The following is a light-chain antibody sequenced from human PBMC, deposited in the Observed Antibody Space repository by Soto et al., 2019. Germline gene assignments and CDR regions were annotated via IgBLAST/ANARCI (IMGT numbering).Light chain of an antibody. CDR1: QSISTS. CDR2: RAS. J-gene: IGKJ2*01. V-gene: IGKV1-5*03. CDR3: QQYAAHSQVT. Sequence: DIQMTQYPSTVSASVGDRVAITCRASQSISTSLAWYQQKPGKAPRLLIYRASSLEEGVPSRFSGSGSGTAFTLTIGGLQPDDFATYYCQQYAAHSQVTFGQGTKLEI.